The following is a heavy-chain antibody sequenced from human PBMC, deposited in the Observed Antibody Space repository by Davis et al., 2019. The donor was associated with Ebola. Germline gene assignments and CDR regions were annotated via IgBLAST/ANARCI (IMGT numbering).Heavy chain of an antibody. Sequence: GESLKISCAASGFTFNYYAMSWVRQAPGKGLEWVSLIGGGGDDTYYPDSVKGRFTISRDNSKNTLYLQMNSLRAEDTAVYYCAKAGRLGELYLDYWGQGTLVTVSS. V-gene: IGHV3-23*01. CDR2: IGGGGDDT. D-gene: IGHD3-16*01. CDR3: AKAGRLGELYLDY. J-gene: IGHJ4*02. CDR1: GFTFNYYA.